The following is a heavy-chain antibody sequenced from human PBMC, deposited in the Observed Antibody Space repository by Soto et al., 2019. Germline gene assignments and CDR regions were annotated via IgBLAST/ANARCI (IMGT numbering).Heavy chain of an antibody. CDR1: GFTFSSYA. Sequence: GGSLRLSCAASGFTFSSYAMSWARQAPGKGLEWASAISGSGGSTYYADSVKGRFTISRDNSKNTLYLQMNSLRAEDTAVYYCVLRRYYYDSSGYYHDAFDIWGQGTMVTVSS. D-gene: IGHD3-22*01. CDR3: VLRRYYYDSSGYYHDAFDI. J-gene: IGHJ3*02. CDR2: ISGSGGST. V-gene: IGHV3-23*01.